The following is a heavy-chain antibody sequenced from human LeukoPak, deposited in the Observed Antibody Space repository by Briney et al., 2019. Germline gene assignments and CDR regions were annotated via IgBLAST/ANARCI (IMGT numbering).Heavy chain of an antibody. CDR3: ARGGRLDSWSGYYETFDY. CDR1: GFTFSSYS. Sequence: GGSLRLSCAASGFTFSSYSMNWVRQAPGKGLEWVSYISSSSSTIYYADSVKGRFTISRDNAKNSLYLQMNSLRDEDTAVYYCARGGRLDSWSGYYETFDYWGQGTLVTVSS. V-gene: IGHV3-48*02. CDR2: ISSSSSTI. D-gene: IGHD3-3*01. J-gene: IGHJ4*02.